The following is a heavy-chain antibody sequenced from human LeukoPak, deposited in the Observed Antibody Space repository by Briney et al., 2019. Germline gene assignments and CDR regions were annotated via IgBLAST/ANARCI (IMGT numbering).Heavy chain of an antibody. CDR3: TSEMATIAGDYYYMDV. CDR1: GFTFGDYA. D-gene: IGHD5-24*01. CDR2: IRSKAYGGTT. Sequence: GGSLRLSCTASGFTFGDYAMSWVRQAPGKGLEWVGFIRSKAYGGTTEYAASVKGRFTISRDDSKSIAYLQMNSLKTEDTAVYYCTSEMATIAGDYYYMDVWGKGTTVTIS. J-gene: IGHJ6*03. V-gene: IGHV3-49*04.